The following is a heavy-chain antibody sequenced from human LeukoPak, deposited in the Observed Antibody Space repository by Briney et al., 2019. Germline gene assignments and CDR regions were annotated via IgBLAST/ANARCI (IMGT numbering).Heavy chain of an antibody. CDR2: INPNSGGT. J-gene: IGHJ4*02. D-gene: IGHD6-6*01. Sequence: EASVKVSCKASGYTFTSYYMHWVRQAPGQGLEWMGWINPNSGGTNYAQKFQGRVTMTRDTSISTAYMELSRLRSDDTAVYYCARDLDSSSSDYWGQGTLVTVSS. CDR1: GYTFTSYY. CDR3: ARDLDSSSSDY. V-gene: IGHV1-2*02.